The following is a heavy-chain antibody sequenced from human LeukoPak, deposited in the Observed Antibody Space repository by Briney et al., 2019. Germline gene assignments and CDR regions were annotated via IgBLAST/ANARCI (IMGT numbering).Heavy chain of an antibody. Sequence: GGPLTLSCAASGFNFSSYSMNWLRQAPGKGLEWVSSISSSSSYIYYADPVKGRFTISRDNAKNSLYLQMNSLRAGDTAVYYCARDYDYVWGSYRSDYFDYWGQGTLVTVSS. J-gene: IGHJ4*02. CDR2: ISSSSSYI. CDR3: ARDYDYVWGSYRSDYFDY. V-gene: IGHV3-21*01. D-gene: IGHD3-16*02. CDR1: GFNFSSYS.